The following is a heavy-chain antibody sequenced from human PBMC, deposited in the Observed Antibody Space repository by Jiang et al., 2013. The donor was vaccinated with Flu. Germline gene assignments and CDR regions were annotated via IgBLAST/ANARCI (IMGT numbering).Heavy chain of an antibody. Sequence: LLKPSETLSLTCTVSGGSISTYYWTWIRQPPGKGLEWIGYIYDSGSTKYNPSLKSRVTISVDTSKNQFSLKLSSVTAADTAVYYCARMIAVAGHYYYYYPMTSGAKGHGHRLL. CDR2: IYDSGST. V-gene: IGHV4-59*08. J-gene: IGHJ6*04. CDR1: GGSISTYY. CDR3: ARMIAVAGHYYYYYPMTS. D-gene: IGHD6-19*01.